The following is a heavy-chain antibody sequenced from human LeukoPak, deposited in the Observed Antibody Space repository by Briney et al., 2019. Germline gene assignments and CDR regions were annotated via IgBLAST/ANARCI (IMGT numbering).Heavy chain of an antibody. Sequence: GGSLRLSCEASGFTFSNYWMHWVRQVPGKGLVWVSRIDEYGTTINYADSVKGRFTISRNNAGDTLFLQMNSLRAEDTGVYYCATDLSGRQDYWGQGTLVTVSS. V-gene: IGHV3-74*01. CDR1: GFTFSNYW. D-gene: IGHD5-12*01. CDR2: IDEYGTTI. J-gene: IGHJ4*02. CDR3: ATDLSGRQDY.